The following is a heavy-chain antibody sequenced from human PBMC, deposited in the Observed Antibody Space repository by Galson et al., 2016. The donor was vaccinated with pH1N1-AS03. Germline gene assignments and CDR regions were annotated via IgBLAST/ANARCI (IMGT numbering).Heavy chain of an antibody. V-gene: IGHV3-53*05. D-gene: IGHD2-2*01. Sequence: LRLSCAVSGFSVSSIYMSWVRQAPGKGLEWVSLTFSGGSTYYADSVEGRFTISRAISKNTLFLQMNNLRAEDTAVYFCVITSGGRAAHDFWGQGTLVAVSS. CDR3: VITSGGRAAHDF. J-gene: IGHJ4*02. CDR1: GFSVSSIY. CDR2: TFSGGST.